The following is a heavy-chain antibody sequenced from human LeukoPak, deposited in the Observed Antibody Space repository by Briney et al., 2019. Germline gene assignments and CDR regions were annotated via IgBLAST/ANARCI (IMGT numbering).Heavy chain of an antibody. CDR2: IIPIFGTA. Sequence: SVKVSCKASGYTFSGFYIHWVRQAPGQGLEWMGGIIPIFGTANYAQKFQGRVTITADKSTSTAYMELSSLRSEDTAVYYCARCGSGSYYEYYYYYMDVWGKGTTVTVSS. D-gene: IGHD3-10*01. J-gene: IGHJ6*03. CDR3: ARCGSGSYYEYYYYYMDV. V-gene: IGHV1-69*06. CDR1: GYTFSGFY.